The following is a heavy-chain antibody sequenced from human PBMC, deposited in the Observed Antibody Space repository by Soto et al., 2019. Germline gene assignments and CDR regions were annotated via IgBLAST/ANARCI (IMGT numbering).Heavy chain of an antibody. CDR2: IKEDGSEK. J-gene: IGHJ2*01. Sequence: EGQLVESGGGLVQPGGSLRLSCAASGFPFTTLWMSWVRQSPGKGLERVASIKEDGSEKNYVDSVKGRFTISRDNAKNSLFLQMNRLRDEDTAVYYCARGGWYSGIWGRCTLVIVSS. V-gene: IGHV3-7*01. CDR3: ARGGWYSGI. CDR1: GFPFTTLW.